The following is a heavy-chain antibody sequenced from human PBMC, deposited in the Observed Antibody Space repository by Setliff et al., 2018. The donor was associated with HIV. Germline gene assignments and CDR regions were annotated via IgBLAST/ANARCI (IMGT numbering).Heavy chain of an antibody. Sequence: SETLSLTCTVYGGSISGSNYVWGWIRQPPGKGLEWIGSIYHRGGTYYNPSLKSRVTVSVDTSKSQFSLKLSSVTAADTAVYYCARRGSYYGDFDYWGQGTLVTVSS. D-gene: IGHD1-26*01. J-gene: IGHJ4*02. CDR3: ARRGSYYGDFDY. V-gene: IGHV4-39*07. CDR1: GGSISGSNYV. CDR2: IYHRGGT.